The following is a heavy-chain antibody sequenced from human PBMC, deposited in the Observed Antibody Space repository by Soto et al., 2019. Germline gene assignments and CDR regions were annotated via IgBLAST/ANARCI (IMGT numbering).Heavy chain of an antibody. Sequence: RGSLRLSCAASGFTFGSYAMRWGRQAPGKGLEWVAVISYDGSNKYYADSVKGRFTISRDNSKNTLYLQMNSLRAEDTAVYYCAREFWSSFDYWGQGTLVTVSS. CDR2: ISYDGSNK. CDR1: GFTFGSYA. D-gene: IGHD3-3*01. J-gene: IGHJ4*02. V-gene: IGHV3-30-3*01. CDR3: AREFWSSFDY.